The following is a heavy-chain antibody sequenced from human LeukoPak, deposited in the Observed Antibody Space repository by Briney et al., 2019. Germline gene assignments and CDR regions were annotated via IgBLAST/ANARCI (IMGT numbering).Heavy chain of an antibody. J-gene: IGHJ4*02. V-gene: IGHV4-61*08. Sequence: SETLSLTCPVSGGSISSGGYYWSWIRQSPGMGLEWIGSIYYSGATDYNPSLKSRVTISADTSNNQFSLRLRSVTAADTAVYYCAREITLTGYKYGLGFNYWGQGTLVTVSS. CDR1: GGSISSGGYY. CDR2: IYYSGAT. CDR3: AREITLTGYKYGLGFNY. D-gene: IGHD5-12*01.